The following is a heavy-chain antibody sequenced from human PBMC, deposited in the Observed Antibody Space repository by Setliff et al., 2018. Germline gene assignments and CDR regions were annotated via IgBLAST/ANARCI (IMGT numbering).Heavy chain of an antibody. CDR1: GYTFTGYY. V-gene: IGHV1-2*02. J-gene: IGHJ4*02. CDR2: INPNSGGT. D-gene: IGHD5-12*01. CDR3: ARPAVATDVSRQLDY. Sequence: ASVKVSCKASGYTFTGYYMHWVRQAPGQGLEWMGWINPNSGGTNYAQKFQGRVTITADKSTSTAYMELSSLRSEDTAVYYCARPAVATDVSRQLDYWGQGTLVTVSS.